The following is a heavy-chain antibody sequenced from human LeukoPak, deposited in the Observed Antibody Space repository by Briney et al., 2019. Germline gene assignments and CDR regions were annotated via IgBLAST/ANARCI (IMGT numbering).Heavy chain of an antibody. J-gene: IGHJ3*02. CDR3: ARDGSAMVRGYAFEI. Sequence: SQTLSLTCSVSGDSISSGDYDWSWIRQPPGKGLEWIGYIYSSGSTYYNPSLKSRVTISVDTSKNQFSLKLSSVTAADTAVYYCARDGSAMVRGYAFEIWGQGTMVTVSS. D-gene: IGHD3-10*01. CDR1: GDSISSGDYD. V-gene: IGHV4-30-4*01. CDR2: IYSSGST.